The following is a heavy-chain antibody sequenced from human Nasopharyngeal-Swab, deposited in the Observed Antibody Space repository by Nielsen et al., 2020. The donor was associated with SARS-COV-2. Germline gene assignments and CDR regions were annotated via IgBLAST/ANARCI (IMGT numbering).Heavy chain of an antibody. Sequence: WIPQPPGKGLEWIGYIYYSGSTNYNPSLKSRVTISGDTSKNQFSLKLSSVTAADTAVYYCARESPAGDAFDIWGQGTMVTVSS. D-gene: IGHD1-14*01. J-gene: IGHJ3*02. CDR2: IYYSGST. V-gene: IGHV4-59*01. CDR3: ARESPAGDAFDI.